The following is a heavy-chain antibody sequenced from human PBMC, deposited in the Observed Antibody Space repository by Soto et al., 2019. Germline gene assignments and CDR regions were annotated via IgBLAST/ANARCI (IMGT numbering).Heavy chain of an antibody. CDR3: ASYLQGSSSWYDAFDI. J-gene: IGHJ3*02. Sequence: EVQLLESGGGLVQPGGSLRLSCAASGFTFSSYAMSWVRQAPGKGLEWVSAISGSGGSTYYADSVKGRFTISRDNSKNTLYLQMNSLRAEDTAVYYCASYLQGSSSWYDAFDIWGQGTMVTVSS. V-gene: IGHV3-23*01. CDR1: GFTFSSYA. D-gene: IGHD6-13*01. CDR2: ISGSGGST.